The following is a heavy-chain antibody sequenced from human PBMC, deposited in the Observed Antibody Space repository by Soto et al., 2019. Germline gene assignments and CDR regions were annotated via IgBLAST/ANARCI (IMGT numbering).Heavy chain of an antibody. CDR2: LSWNSGFS. D-gene: IGHD3-22*01. V-gene: IGHV3-9*01. J-gene: IGHJ3*02. CDR3: AKGRGTIVVTDAYDI. CDR1: GFSFDDYT. Sequence: PGGFLRLSCGGSGFSFDDYTMHWVRQAPGKGPEWVASLSWNSGFSGYADSVKGRFTISRDNAQSSVHLQMNNLRTEDTALYYCAKGRGTIVVTDAYDIWGQGTMVTVSS.